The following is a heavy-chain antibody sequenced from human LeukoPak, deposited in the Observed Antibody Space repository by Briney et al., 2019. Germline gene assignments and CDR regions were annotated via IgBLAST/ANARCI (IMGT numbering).Heavy chain of an antibody. CDR2: ISSSSSYI. J-gene: IGHJ4*02. Sequence: GGSLRLSCAASGFTFSSYSMNWVRQAPGKGLEWVSSISSSSSYIYYADSVKGRFTISRDNAKNSLYLQMNSLRAEDTAVYYCARGTGDTSQTFDYWGQGTLVTVSS. D-gene: IGHD7-27*01. CDR3: ARGTGDTSQTFDY. CDR1: GFTFSSYS. V-gene: IGHV3-21*01.